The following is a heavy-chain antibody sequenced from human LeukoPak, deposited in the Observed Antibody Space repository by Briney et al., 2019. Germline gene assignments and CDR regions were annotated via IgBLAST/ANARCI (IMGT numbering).Heavy chain of an antibody. V-gene: IGHV4-59*08. CDR2: IYYSGST. J-gene: IGHJ4*02. D-gene: IGHD3-22*01. CDR3: ARSLGGYAVDY. Sequence: PSETLSLTCTVSGGSISSYYWSWIRQPPGKGLEWIGHIYYSGSTNYNPSLKSRVTISVDTSKNQFSLKLSSVTAADTAVYHCARSLGGYAVDYWGQGTLVTVSS. CDR1: GGSISSYY.